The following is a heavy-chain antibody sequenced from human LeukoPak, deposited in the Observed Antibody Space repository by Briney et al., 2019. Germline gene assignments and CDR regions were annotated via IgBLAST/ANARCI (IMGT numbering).Heavy chain of an antibody. CDR1: GDSMKSYY. J-gene: IGHJ4*02. V-gene: IGHV4-59*08. CDR2: IYYTGST. CDR3: AQSTQTTWIDY. Sequence: PSETLSLTCTVSGDSMKSYYWTWIRQPPGKGLEWIGYIYYTGSTNYNPSLKSRVTISVDTSKNQFSLKLSSVTAADTAVYYCAQSTQTTWIDYWGQGTLVTVSS. D-gene: IGHD4-17*01.